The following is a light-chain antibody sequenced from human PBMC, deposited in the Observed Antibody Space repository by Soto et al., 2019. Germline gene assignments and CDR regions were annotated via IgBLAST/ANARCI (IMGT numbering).Light chain of an antibody. Sequence: EIVMTQSPATVSVSPGERATLSCRASQSVSSNLAWYQQKPGQAPRLLLYDASTRATGIPARFSGSGSGTDFTLTISSLEPEDFAVYYCQQRSNWPPITFGQGTRLEVK. V-gene: IGKV3-11*01. CDR3: QQRSNWPPIT. CDR1: QSVSSN. CDR2: DAS. J-gene: IGKJ5*01.